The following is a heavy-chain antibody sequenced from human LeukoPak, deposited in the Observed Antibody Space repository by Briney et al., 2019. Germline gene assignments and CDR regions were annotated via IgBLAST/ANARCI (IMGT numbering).Heavy chain of an antibody. CDR2: NSLYNGNT. CDR1: GYAFSRIT. D-gene: IGHD6-13*01. Sequence: ASVKVSCKASGYAFSRITISWVRQAPGQGLEWMGWNSLYNGNTNYAQKFQGSVTMTRDTSTTTVSMELRSLRSDDTAVYYCASPSSSYHDAFDIWGQGTMVTVSS. J-gene: IGHJ3*02. V-gene: IGHV1-18*01. CDR3: ASPSSSYHDAFDI.